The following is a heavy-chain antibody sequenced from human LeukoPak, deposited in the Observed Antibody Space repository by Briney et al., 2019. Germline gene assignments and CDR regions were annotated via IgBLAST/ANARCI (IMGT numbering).Heavy chain of an antibody. CDR2: INADSSTI. V-gene: IGHV3-48*01. D-gene: IGHD3-22*01. Sequence: PGGSLRLSCAASGFSFSTHNMNWVRQAPGRGLQWISYINADSSTIQYADSVRGRFTTSRDNAKNSLYLQMNSLRAEVTAVYYCVRDNSRGQSLGVIYWGQGSLVTVSS. CDR3: VRDNSRGQSLGVIY. J-gene: IGHJ4*02. CDR1: GFSFSTHN.